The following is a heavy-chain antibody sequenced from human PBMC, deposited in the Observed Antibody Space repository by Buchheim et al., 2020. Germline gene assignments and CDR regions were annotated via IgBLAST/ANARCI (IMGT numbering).Heavy chain of an antibody. J-gene: IGHJ4*02. D-gene: IGHD3-22*01. CDR1: GGSFSGYF. Sequence: QVQLQQWGAGLWKPSETLSLTCAVYGGSFSGYFWIGEINHSGSTNYNPSLKSRVTISVDTSRNQISLKLSSVTAADTAVYFCARGPPLIYYEGSGYYYFDSWGQGTL. V-gene: IGHV4-34*01. CDR3: ARGPPLIYYEGSGYYYFDS. CDR2: INHSGST.